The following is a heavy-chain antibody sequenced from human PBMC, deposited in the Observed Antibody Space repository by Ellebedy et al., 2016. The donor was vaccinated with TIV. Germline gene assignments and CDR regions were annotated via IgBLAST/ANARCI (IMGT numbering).Heavy chain of an antibody. V-gene: IGHV3-21*01. CDR3: AKGPVNYDILTGWGGRAFDI. Sequence: GGSLRLXXAASGFTFSSYSMNWVRQAPGKGLEWVSSISSSSSYIYYADSVKGRFTISRDNAKNSLYLQMNSLRAEDTAVYYCAKGPVNYDILTGWGGRAFDIWGQGTMVTVSS. CDR1: GFTFSSYS. J-gene: IGHJ3*02. D-gene: IGHD3-9*01. CDR2: ISSSSSYI.